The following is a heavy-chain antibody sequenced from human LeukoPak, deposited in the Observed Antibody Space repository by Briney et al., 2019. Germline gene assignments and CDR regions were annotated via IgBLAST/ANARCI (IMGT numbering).Heavy chain of an antibody. D-gene: IGHD6-6*01. J-gene: IGHJ4*02. Sequence: PGGSLRLSCAASGFTFSSYAMHWVRQAPGKGLEWVAVISYDGSNKYYADSVKGRFTISRDNSKNTLYLQMNSLRAEDTAVYYCAKDFQQLDPYWGQGTLVTVSS. CDR1: GFTFSSYA. CDR3: AKDFQQLDPY. V-gene: IGHV3-30-3*01. CDR2: ISYDGSNK.